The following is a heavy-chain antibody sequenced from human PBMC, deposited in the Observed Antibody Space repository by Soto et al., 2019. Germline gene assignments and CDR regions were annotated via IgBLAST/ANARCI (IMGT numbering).Heavy chain of an antibody. J-gene: IGHJ4*02. Sequence: SETLFLTCTVSGGSISSGDYYWSWIRQPPGKGLEWIGYIYYSGSTYYNPSLKSRVTISVDTSKNQFSLKLSSVTAADTAVYYCARRWGATFDYWGQGTLVTAPQ. D-gene: IGHD3-16*01. CDR1: GGSISSGDYY. CDR3: ARRWGATFDY. CDR2: IYYSGST. V-gene: IGHV4-30-4*01.